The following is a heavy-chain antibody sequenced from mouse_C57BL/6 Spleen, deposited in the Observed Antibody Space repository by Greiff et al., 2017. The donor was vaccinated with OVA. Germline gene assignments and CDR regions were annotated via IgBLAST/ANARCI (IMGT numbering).Heavy chain of an antibody. CDR3: VGGLRWFAY. D-gene: IGHD2-4*01. V-gene: IGHV1-42*01. J-gene: IGHJ3*01. CDR1: GYSFTGYY. CDR2: INPSTGGT. Sequence: EVKLMESGPELVKPGASVKISCKASGYSFTGYYMNWVKQSPEKSLEWIGEINPSTGGTTYNQKFKAKATLTVDKSSSTAYMQLKSLTSEDSAVYYCVGGLRWFAYWGQGTLVTVSA.